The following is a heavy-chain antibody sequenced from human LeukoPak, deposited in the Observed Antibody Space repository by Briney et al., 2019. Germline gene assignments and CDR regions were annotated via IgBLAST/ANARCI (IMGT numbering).Heavy chain of an antibody. Sequence: GGSLRLSCAASEFTFSSYWMSWVRQAPGKGLEWVASIKQDGSEKYYVDSVKGRVTISRDNAKNSLYLQMNSLRAEDTAVYYCARGVGSSWSNYYYYYMDVWGKGTTVTVSS. V-gene: IGHV3-7*01. CDR2: IKQDGSEK. D-gene: IGHD6-13*01. CDR3: ARGVGSSWSNYYYYYMDV. CDR1: EFTFSSYW. J-gene: IGHJ6*03.